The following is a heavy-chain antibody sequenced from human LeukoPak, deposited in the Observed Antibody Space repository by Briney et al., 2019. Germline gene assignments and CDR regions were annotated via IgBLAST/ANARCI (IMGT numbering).Heavy chain of an antibody. Sequence: GGSLRLSCAASGFTFSNAWVSWVRQAPGKGLEWVGRIKSKTDGGTTDYAAPVKGRFTISRDDSKNTLYLQMNSLKTEDTAVYYCTTETNYYDSSGYYYNFDYWGQGTLVTVSS. V-gene: IGHV3-15*01. J-gene: IGHJ4*02. CDR2: IKSKTDGGTT. CDR1: GFTFSNAW. D-gene: IGHD3-22*01. CDR3: TTETNYYDSSGYYYNFDY.